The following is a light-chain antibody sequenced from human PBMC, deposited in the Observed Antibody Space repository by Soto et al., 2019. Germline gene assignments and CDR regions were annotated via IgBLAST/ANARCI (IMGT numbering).Light chain of an antibody. CDR1: QSVRSN. Sequence: EVVMTQSPATLSVSPGERATLSCRASQSVRSNIVWYQQKPGQAPRLLIYGASTRATGVSARFSGSGSRTEFTLTITSLQSEDSAVYYCQQYYSWPRTFGQGTKVEIK. J-gene: IGKJ1*01. CDR2: GAS. V-gene: IGKV3-15*01. CDR3: QQYYSWPRT.